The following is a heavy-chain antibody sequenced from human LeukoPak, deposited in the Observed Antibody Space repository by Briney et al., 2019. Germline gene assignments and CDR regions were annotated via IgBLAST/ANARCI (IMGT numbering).Heavy chain of an antibody. J-gene: IGHJ4*02. CDR1: GYSFTFYW. V-gene: IGHV5-51*01. Sequence: PGESLKISCKGSGYSFTFYWIAWVRQMPGKGLEWMGIIYPGDSDTRYSPSSQGQVTISVDKSLPPAYLQWSSLEASDTAMSYCASQDGHPKYHFDFWGQGTLVTVSS. CDR3: ASQDGHPKYHFDF. CDR2: IYPGDSDT. D-gene: IGHD2-2*02.